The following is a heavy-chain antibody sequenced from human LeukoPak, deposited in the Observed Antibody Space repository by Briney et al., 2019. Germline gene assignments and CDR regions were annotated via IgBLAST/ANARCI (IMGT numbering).Heavy chain of an antibody. CDR2: ISSSSSTI. CDR1: GFTFSSYS. CDR3: AAPCCSGGSCYSGY. D-gene: IGHD2-15*01. V-gene: IGHV3-48*01. J-gene: IGHJ4*02. Sequence: GSLRLSCAASGFTFSSYSMNWVRQAPGKGLEWVSYISSSSSTIYYADSVKGRFTISRDNAKNSLYLQMNSLRAEDTAVYYCAAPCCSGGSCYSGYWGQGTLVTVSS.